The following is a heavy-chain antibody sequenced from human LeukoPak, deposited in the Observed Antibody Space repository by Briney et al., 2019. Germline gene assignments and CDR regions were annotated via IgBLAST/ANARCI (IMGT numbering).Heavy chain of an antibody. Sequence: SETLSLTCTVSGGSISSYYWSWIRQPPGKGLEWIGEINHSGSTNYNPSLKSRVTISVDTSKSQFSLKLSSVTAADTAVYYCARVEGSPYLPSGSYHLDYWGQGTLVTVSS. V-gene: IGHV4-34*01. CDR2: INHSGST. CDR1: GGSISSYY. CDR3: ARVEGSPYLPSGSYHLDY. J-gene: IGHJ4*02. D-gene: IGHD1-26*01.